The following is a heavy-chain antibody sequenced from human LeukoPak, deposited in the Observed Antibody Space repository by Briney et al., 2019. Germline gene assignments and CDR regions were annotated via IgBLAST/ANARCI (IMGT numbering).Heavy chain of an antibody. CDR2: IHPEGNEK. CDR1: GFTFSNFW. Sequence: GGSLRLSCAPSGFTFSNFWMRWVRQAPGRGLEWVANIHPEGNEKYHVESVKGRFTISRDNARNLLFLQMNGLRVEDTAVYYCARGDDFSGDHWGQGTLVTVSS. V-gene: IGHV3-7*04. CDR3: ARGDDFSGDH. D-gene: IGHD1-1*01. J-gene: IGHJ4*02.